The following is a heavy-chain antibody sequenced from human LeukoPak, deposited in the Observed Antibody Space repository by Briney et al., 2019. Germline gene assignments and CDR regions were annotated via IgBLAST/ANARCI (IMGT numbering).Heavy chain of an antibody. CDR3: AGLYCSSTSCNGDSDY. CDR1: GFTFSTYN. CDR2: ISSSSGTI. D-gene: IGHD2-2*01. V-gene: IGHV3-48*01. J-gene: IGHJ4*02. Sequence: GGSLRLSCAASGFTFSTYNMNWVRQAPGKGLEWVSYISSSSGTIYYADSVKGRFTISRDNAKNSLYLQMNSLRAEDTSVYYCAGLYCSSTSCNGDSDYWGQGTLVTVSS.